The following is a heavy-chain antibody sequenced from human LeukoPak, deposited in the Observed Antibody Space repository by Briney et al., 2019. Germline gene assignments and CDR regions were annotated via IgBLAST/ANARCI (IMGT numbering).Heavy chain of an antibody. J-gene: IGHJ1*01. D-gene: IGHD6-13*01. CDR1: GD. CDR2: IYPSGST. CDR3: ARDPGGSSWYYFQL. Sequence: SETLSLTCTVFGDWSWIRQPPGKGLEWIGHIYPSGSTNYNPSLKSRVTISVDTSKNQFSLKVTSVSAADTAVYYCARDPGGSSWYYFQLWGQGTLVTVSS. V-gene: IGHV4-59*01.